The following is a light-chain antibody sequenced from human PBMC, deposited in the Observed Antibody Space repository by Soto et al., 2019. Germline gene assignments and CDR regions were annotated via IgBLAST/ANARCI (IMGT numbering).Light chain of an antibody. Sequence: EIVMTQSPATLSVSPGERATLSCRASQSVSSNLAWYQQKPGQAPRLLIYGASTRATGIPARFSGSGSGTEFTLTLSSLQSEDFAVYYCHQYNIWPPWTFGLHTKVEI. V-gene: IGKV3-15*01. CDR2: GAS. J-gene: IGKJ1*01. CDR1: QSVSSN. CDR3: HQYNIWPPWT.